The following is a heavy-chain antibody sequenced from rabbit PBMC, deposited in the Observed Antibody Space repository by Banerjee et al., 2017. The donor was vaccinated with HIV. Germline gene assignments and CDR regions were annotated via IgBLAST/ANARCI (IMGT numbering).Heavy chain of an antibody. CDR3: ARDLAGVIGWNFNL. J-gene: IGHJ4*01. D-gene: IGHD4-1*01. CDR2: INTISGDT. Sequence: QEQLEESGGDLVKPEGSLTITCTASGFSFSSYWMSWVRQAPGKGLEWIGCINTISGDTVYATWAKGRFTISKASWTTVTLQMTSLTAADTASYFCARDLAGVIGWNFNLRGPGTLVTVS. V-gene: IGHV1S45*01. CDR1: GFSFSSYW.